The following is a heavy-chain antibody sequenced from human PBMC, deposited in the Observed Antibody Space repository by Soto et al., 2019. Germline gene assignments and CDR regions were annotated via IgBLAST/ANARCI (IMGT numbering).Heavy chain of an antibody. CDR3: ARDTYNSRSLYGRYVDL. Sequence: ETLSLTCTVSGGSVISDNFYWSWIRQPPGRGLEWIGYIYYSGSTNYNSSLKSRVTISIDRSQNQFSLQLTSLTAADTAVYYCARDTYNSRSLYGRYVDLWGRGTLVTVSS. V-gene: IGHV4-61*01. CDR1: GGSVISDNFY. CDR2: IYYSGST. D-gene: IGHD3-22*01. J-gene: IGHJ2*01.